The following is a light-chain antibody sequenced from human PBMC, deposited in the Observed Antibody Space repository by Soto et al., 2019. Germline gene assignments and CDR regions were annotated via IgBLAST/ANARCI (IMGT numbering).Light chain of an antibody. CDR3: QQRRNWPPLT. CDR2: HAS. CDR1: EYVDIY. Sequence: ETVLTQSPATLSLSPGETATLSCRASEYVDIYLAWYQQKPGQAPRLLIYHASNRATGIPARFSGSGSGTDFTLTISSLEPEDSAVYYCQQRRNWPPLTFGGGTGVEIK. J-gene: IGKJ4*01. V-gene: IGKV3-11*01.